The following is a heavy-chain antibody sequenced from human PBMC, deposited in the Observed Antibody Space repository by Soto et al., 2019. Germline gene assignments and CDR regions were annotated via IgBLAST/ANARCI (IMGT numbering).Heavy chain of an antibody. J-gene: IGHJ3*02. CDR3: ARLKSGEQWLVPAFDI. Sequence: GESLKISCKGSGYSFTSYWIGWVRQMPGKGLEWMGIIYPGDSDTRYSPSFQGQVTISADKSISTAYLRWSSLKASDTAMYYCARLKSGEQWLVPAFDIWGQGTMVTVSS. V-gene: IGHV5-51*01. D-gene: IGHD6-19*01. CDR2: IYPGDSDT. CDR1: GYSFTSYW.